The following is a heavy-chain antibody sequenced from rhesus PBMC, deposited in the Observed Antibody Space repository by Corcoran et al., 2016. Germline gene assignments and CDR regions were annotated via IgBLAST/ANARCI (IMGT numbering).Heavy chain of an antibody. CDR1: GGSISSGYYY. Sequence: QVQLQESGPGLVKPSETLSLTCAVSGGSISSGYYYWSWIRQPPGKALEWIGYITYSGSTSYNPSLKSRVTISRDTSKNQFSLKLSSVTAADTAVYYCARDRDITMIVVPYDYWGQGVLVTVSS. J-gene: IGHJ4*01. CDR2: ITYSGST. V-gene: IGHV4-122*02. D-gene: IGHD3-28*01. CDR3: ARDRDITMIVVPYDY.